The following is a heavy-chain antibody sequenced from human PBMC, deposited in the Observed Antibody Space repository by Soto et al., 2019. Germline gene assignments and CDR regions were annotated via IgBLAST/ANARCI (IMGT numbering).Heavy chain of an antibody. V-gene: IGHV1-69*13. J-gene: IGHJ5*02. D-gene: IGHD1-7*01. CDR1: GGTFSSYA. Sequence: ASVKVSCKASGGTFSSYAISWVRQAPGQGLEWMGGIIPIFGTANYAQKFQGRVTITADESTSTAYMELSSLRSEDTAVYYCARGSELELRSWFDPWGQGTLVTVSS. CDR3: ARGSELELRSWFDP. CDR2: IIPIFGTA.